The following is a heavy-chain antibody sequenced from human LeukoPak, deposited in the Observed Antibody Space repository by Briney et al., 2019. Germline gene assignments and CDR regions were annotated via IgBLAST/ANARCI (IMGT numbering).Heavy chain of an antibody. V-gene: IGHV3-23*01. Sequence: GGSLRLSCAASGVTFSNSAMCWVRQAPGKGLEWVSSISGSGLSTYYADSLKGRFTISRDNSKNTLSLQMSTLRAEDTGTYYCVTFGTTGISYWGQGALVTVSS. CDR2: ISGSGLST. CDR3: VTFGTTGISY. J-gene: IGHJ4*02. CDR1: GVTFSNSA. D-gene: IGHD1-1*01.